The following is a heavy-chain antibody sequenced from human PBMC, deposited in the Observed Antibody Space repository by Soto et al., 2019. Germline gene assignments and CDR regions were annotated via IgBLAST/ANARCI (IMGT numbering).Heavy chain of an antibody. V-gene: IGHV3-23*01. D-gene: IGHD5-12*01. Sequence: PGGSLRLSCAASGFTFSSYAMSWVRQAPGKGLEWVSAISGSGGSTYYADSVKGRFTISRDNSKNTLYLQMNSLRAEDTAVYYCANFIRGLYYFDYWGQGTLVTVSS. CDR2: ISGSGGST. CDR1: GFTFSSYA. CDR3: ANFIRGLYYFDY. J-gene: IGHJ4*02.